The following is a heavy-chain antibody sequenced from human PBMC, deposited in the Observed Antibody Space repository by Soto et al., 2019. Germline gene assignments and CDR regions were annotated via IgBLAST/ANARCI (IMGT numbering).Heavy chain of an antibody. Sequence: TMYTTLWARQAPGQRLEWMGWINAGNGNTKYSQKFQGRVTITRDTSASTAYMELSSLRSEDTAVYFCARHLFFDYWGQGTLDTVSS. V-gene: IGHV1-3*01. D-gene: IGHD2-21*01. CDR1: TMYT. CDR3: ARHLFFDY. J-gene: IGHJ4*02. CDR2: INAGNGNT.